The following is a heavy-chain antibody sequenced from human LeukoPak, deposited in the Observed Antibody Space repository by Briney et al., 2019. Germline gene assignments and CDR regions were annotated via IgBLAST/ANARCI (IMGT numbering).Heavy chain of an antibody. D-gene: IGHD6-13*01. CDR3: AKRSAAGTVGYFDY. CDR1: GFTFDGYA. Sequence: GGSLRLSCAASGFTFDGYAMHWVRQAPGKGLEWVSDISWNSGTIYYADSVKGRFTISRDDAKNSLYLQMNSLRPEDTALYYCAKRSAAGTVGYFDYWGQGTLVTVSS. J-gene: IGHJ4*02. CDR2: ISWNSGTI. V-gene: IGHV3-9*01.